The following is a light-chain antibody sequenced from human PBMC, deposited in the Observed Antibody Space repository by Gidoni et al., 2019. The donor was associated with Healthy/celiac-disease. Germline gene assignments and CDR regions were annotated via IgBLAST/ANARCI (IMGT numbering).Light chain of an antibody. CDR1: KSISSY. Sequence: DIQMTQSPSSLSASVGDIVTITCRASKSISSYLNWYQQKPGKAPKRLIYAASSLQSGVPSRFSGSGSGTDFTLTISSLQPEDFATYYCQQSYSTPQITFGPGTKVDIK. V-gene: IGKV1-39*01. J-gene: IGKJ3*01. CDR3: QQSYSTPQIT. CDR2: AAS.